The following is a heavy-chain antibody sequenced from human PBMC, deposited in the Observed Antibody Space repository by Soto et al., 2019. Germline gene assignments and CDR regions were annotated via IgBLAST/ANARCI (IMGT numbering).Heavy chain of an antibody. CDR2: ISWNSGSI. J-gene: IGHJ6*02. D-gene: IGHD6-6*01. V-gene: IGHV3-9*01. CDR3: ATDMWGKQLARYYGMDV. Sequence: EVQLVESGGGLVQPGRSLRLACAASGFTFDDYAMHWVRQAPGKGLEWVSGISWNSGSIGYADSVQGRFTISRDNAKNSLYLQMNSLRAEDTALYYCATDMWGKQLARYYGMDVWGQGTTVTVSS. CDR1: GFTFDDYA.